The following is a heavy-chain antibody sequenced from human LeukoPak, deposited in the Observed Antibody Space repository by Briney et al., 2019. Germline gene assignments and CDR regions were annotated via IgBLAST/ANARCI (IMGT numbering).Heavy chain of an antibody. J-gene: IGHJ3*02. CDR1: GFTFDDYA. V-gene: IGHV3-43*02. CDR2: ISGDGAGT. CDR3: AKDRIMAYQDTADAFDI. D-gene: IGHD5-18*01. Sequence: GGSLRLSCAASGFTFDDYAMHWGRQAPGKGLEWVSLISGDGAGTYYADSVKGRFTISRDNSKNSLYLQMNSLRTEDTALYYCAKDRIMAYQDTADAFDICGQGTMVTVSS.